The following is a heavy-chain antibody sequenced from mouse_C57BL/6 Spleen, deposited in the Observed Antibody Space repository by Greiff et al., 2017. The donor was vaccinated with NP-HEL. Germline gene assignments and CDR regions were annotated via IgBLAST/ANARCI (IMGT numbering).Heavy chain of an antibody. J-gene: IGHJ4*01. CDR1: GFTFTNSY. CDR3: ASPLRANYDKDY. V-gene: IGHV14-3*01. Sequence: EVQLQQSVAELVRPGASVKLSCTASGFTFTNSYMHWVKQRPEQGLEWIGRIDPANGNTNYAPKFQGKATITADTSSNTAYLQLSSLTSEDTEIYYCASPLRANYDKDYWGQGTSVTVSS. D-gene: IGHD6-1*01. CDR2: IDPANGNT.